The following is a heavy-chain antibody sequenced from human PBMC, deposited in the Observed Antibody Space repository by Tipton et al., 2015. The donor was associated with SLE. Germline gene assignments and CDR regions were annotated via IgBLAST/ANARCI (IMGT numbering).Heavy chain of an antibody. CDR3: AREVDAFDI. J-gene: IGHJ3*02. CDR2: IYYSGST. Sequence: TLSLTCTVSGGSISSSSYYWGWIRQPPGKGLEWIGNIYYSGSTYYNPSLKSRVTISVDTSKNQFSLKLSSVTAADTAVYYCAREVDAFDIWGQGTMVTVSS. CDR1: GGSISSSSYY. V-gene: IGHV4-39*07.